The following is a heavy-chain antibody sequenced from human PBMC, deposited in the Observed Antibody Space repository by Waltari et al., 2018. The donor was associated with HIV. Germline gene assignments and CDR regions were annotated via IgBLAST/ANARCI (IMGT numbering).Heavy chain of an antibody. J-gene: IGHJ4*02. CDR1: GFTVSSNY. CDR3: AREPYYDSRGGYFDY. D-gene: IGHD3-22*01. V-gene: IGHV3-53*01. Sequence: EVQLVESGGGLIQPGGSLRLSCAASGFTVSSNYMSWVRQAPGKGVEGVAVIYSGGSTYYADSVKGRFTIARDNSKNTLYLQMNSLRAEDTAVYYCAREPYYDSRGGYFDYWCQGTLVTVSS. CDR2: IYSGGST.